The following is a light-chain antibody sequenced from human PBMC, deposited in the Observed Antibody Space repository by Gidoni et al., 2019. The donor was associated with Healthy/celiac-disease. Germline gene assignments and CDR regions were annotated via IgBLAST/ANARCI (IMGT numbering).Light chain of an antibody. CDR1: QSISSW. J-gene: IGKJ1*01. Sequence: DIQMTQSPSTLSASVGDRVTITCRASQSISSWLAWYQQKPGKPPKLLIYDASSLESGVPSRFSGSGSGTEFILTISSLQPDDFAIYYCQQYNTYSPPWTFGQXTKVEIK. V-gene: IGKV1-5*01. CDR2: DAS. CDR3: QQYNTYSPPWT.